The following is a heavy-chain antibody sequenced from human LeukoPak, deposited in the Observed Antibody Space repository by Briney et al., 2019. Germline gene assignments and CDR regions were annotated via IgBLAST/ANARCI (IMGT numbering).Heavy chain of an antibody. V-gene: IGHV3-64*01. CDR2: ISSNGGST. CDR1: GFTFSSYA. J-gene: IGHJ4*02. D-gene: IGHD3-22*01. CDR3: ARGGEFYYDSSGYYFFPYYFDY. Sequence: EPGGSLRLSCAASGFTFSSYAMNWVRQAPGKGLEYVTAISSNGGSTYYANSVKGRLTISRDNSKNTLYLQMGSLRAEDMAVYYCARGGEFYYDSSGYYFFPYYFDYWGQGTLVTVSS.